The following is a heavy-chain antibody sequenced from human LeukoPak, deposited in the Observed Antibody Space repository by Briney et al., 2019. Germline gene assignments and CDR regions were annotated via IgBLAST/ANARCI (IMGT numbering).Heavy chain of an antibody. V-gene: IGHV4-59*08. CDR3: ARLPPISGDSSGWYGPP. CDR2: IYYSGST. CDR1: GGSISSYY. D-gene: IGHD6-19*01. J-gene: IGHJ5*02. Sequence: TSETLSLTCTVSGGSISSYYWSWIRQPPGKGLEWIGYIYYSGSTNYNPSLKSRVTISVDTSKNQFSLKLSSVTAADTAVYYCARLPPISGDSSGWYGPPWGQGTLVTVSS.